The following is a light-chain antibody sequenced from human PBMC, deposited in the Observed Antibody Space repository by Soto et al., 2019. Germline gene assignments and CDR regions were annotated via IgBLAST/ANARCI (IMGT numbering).Light chain of an antibody. J-gene: IGLJ3*02. CDR1: SSDVGGYNY. V-gene: IGLV2-11*01. CDR3: SSYAGSYTWV. CDR2: YVS. Sequence: ALTQPRSVSGSPGQSVTISCTGTSSDVGGYNYVSWYQQHPGKAPKLMIYYVSKRPSGVPNRFSGSKSGNTASLTISGLQAEDEADYYCSSYAGSYTWVFGGGTKLTVL.